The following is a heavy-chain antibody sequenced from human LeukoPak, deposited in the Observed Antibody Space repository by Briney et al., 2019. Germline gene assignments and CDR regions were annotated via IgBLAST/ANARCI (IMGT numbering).Heavy chain of an antibody. CDR1: GGSISSGSYY. D-gene: IGHD6-19*01. Sequence: KTSETLSLTCTVSGGSISSGSYYWSWIRQPAGKGLEWIGRIYTSGSTNYNPSLKSRVTISVDTSKNQFSLKPSSVTAADTAVYYCARGYSSGWYHRDHWFDPWGQGTLVTVSS. V-gene: IGHV4-61*02. J-gene: IGHJ5*02. CDR2: IYTSGST. CDR3: ARGYSSGWYHRDHWFDP.